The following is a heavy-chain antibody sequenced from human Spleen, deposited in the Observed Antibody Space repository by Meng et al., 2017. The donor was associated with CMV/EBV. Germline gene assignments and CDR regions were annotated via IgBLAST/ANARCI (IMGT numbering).Heavy chain of an antibody. CDR3: ARGASDWNPNMEIDY. CDR1: GFTFNSYG. CDR2: ISETSSYI. J-gene: IGHJ4*02. D-gene: IGHD1-1*01. Sequence: GGSLRLSCAASGFTFNSYGMHWVRQAPGKGLEWVSSISETSSYIYYADSVKGRFTISRDNAENSLYLQMNSLRVEDTAVYYCARGASDWNPNMEIDYWGQGTLVTVSS. V-gene: IGHV3-21*03.